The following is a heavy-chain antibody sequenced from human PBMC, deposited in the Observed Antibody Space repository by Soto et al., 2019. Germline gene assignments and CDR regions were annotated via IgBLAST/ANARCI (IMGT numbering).Heavy chain of an antibody. CDR1: GFIFSDYE. CDR2: ISDGGKTI. Sequence: ELQLVESGGGLVQPGGSLTLPCAASGFIFSDYEVDWVRQAPGKGLEWIAYISDGGKTIYYAASVKGRFTISRDDAKNSLYLQMNNLRAEDTAVYFCVKEYCTGGTCFDAFDLWGQGTMVTVSS. J-gene: IGHJ3*01. V-gene: IGHV3-48*03. CDR3: VKEYCTGGTCFDAFDL. D-gene: IGHD2-8*02.